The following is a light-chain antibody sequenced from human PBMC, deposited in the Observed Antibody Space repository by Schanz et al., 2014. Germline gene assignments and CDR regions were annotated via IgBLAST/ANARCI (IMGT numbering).Light chain of an antibody. CDR3: NSYTTSGTWV. CDR2: DVT. Sequence: QSALTQPPSASGSPGQSVTISCTGTSSDVGGYKYVSWYQQHPGKAPKVMIYDVTNRPSGVSGRFSGSKSGNTAALTISGLQAEDEADYYCNSYTTSGTWVFGGGTKLTVL. J-gene: IGLJ3*02. CDR1: SSDVGGYKY. V-gene: IGLV2-14*03.